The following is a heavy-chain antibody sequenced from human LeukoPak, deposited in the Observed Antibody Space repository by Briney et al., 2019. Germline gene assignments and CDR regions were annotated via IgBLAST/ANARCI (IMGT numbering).Heavy chain of an antibody. CDR1: GGSISSYY. J-gene: IGHJ1*01. Sequence: SETLSLTCTVSGGSISSYYWSWIRQPAGKGLEWIGRIYTSGSTNYNPSLKSRVTMSVDTSKNQLSLKLSSVTAADTAVYYCASYDFWSGYFEYFQHWDQGTLVTVSS. CDR3: ASYDFWSGYFEYFQH. D-gene: IGHD3-3*01. V-gene: IGHV4-4*07. CDR2: IYTSGST.